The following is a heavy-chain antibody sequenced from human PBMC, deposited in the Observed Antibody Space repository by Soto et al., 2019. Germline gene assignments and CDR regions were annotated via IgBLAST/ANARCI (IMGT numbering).Heavy chain of an antibody. V-gene: IGHV1-69*12. CDR1: GGTFSSYA. CDR2: IIPIFGTA. D-gene: IGHD2-15*01. J-gene: IGHJ6*02. Sequence: QVQLVQSGAEVKKPGSSVKVSCKASGGTFSSYAISWVRQAPGQGLEWMGGIIPIFGTANYAQKIQGRVTLTADESTSTAYMELRSLRSEDTAVYYCASPRDNSYYYGMDVWGQGTTVTVSS. CDR3: ASPRDNSYYYGMDV.